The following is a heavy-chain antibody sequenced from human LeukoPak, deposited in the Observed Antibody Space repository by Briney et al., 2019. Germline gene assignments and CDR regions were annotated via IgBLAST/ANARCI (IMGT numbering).Heavy chain of an antibody. CDR2: INSDGSST. CDR1: GFTFSSYW. V-gene: IGHV3-74*01. Sequence: GGPLRLSCAAPGFTFSSYWMHWVRQAPGKGLVWVSRINSDGSSTSYADSVKGRFTISRDNAKNTLYLQMNSLRAEDTAVYYCARAGYSYGYWYYYYGMDVWGQGTTVTVSS. D-gene: IGHD5-18*01. J-gene: IGHJ6*02. CDR3: ARAGYSYGYWYYYYGMDV.